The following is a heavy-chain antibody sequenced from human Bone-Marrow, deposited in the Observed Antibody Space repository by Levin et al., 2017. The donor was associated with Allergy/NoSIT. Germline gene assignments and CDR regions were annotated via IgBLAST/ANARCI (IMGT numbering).Heavy chain of an antibody. J-gene: IGHJ4*02. V-gene: IGHV3-23*01. Sequence: GGSLRLSCAASRFTFSSYDMSWVRQAPGKGLEWVSSITESGYRTYYADSVKGRFTISRDNSKNTLYLQMNSLRAEDTAVYFCAKRGVRGGDSQGEHFDTWGQGTLVTVSS. CDR3: AKRGVRGGDSQGEHFDT. CDR1: RFTFSSYD. D-gene: IGHD2-21*02. CDR2: ITESGYRT.